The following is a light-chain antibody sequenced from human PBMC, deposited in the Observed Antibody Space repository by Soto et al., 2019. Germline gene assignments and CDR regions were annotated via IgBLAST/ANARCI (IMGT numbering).Light chain of an antibody. CDR2: WAS. J-gene: IGKJ4*01. CDR3: QQYYSPTSLT. Sequence: DIVMTQSPDSLAVSLGERATINCRSSQSVLYSSNNKNYLAWYQQKPGQPPKLLIYWASTRESGVPDRFSGSGSGTYFTLTISSLQAEDVAVYYCQQYYSPTSLTFGGGTKVEIK. CDR1: QSVLYSSNNKNY. V-gene: IGKV4-1*01.